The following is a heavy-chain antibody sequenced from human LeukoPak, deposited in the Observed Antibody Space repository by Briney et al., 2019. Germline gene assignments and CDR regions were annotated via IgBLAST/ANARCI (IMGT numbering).Heavy chain of an antibody. J-gene: IGHJ4*02. CDR1: GGSISSYY. D-gene: IGHD6-13*01. V-gene: IGHV4-59*01. Sequence: SETLSLTCTVSGGSISSYYWSWIQQPPGKGLEWIGYIYYSGSTNYNPSLKSRVTISVDTSKNQFSLKLSSVTAAGTAVYYCARMSSSGDFDYWGQGTLVTVSS. CDR2: IYYSGST. CDR3: ARMSSSGDFDY.